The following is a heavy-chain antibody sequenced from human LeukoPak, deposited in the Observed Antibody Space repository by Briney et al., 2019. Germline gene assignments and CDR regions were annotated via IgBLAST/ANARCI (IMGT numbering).Heavy chain of an antibody. D-gene: IGHD1-26*01. J-gene: IGHJ4*01. Sequence: PGGSLRLSCAVSGFTFRDYHMSWIRQAPGKGLEWVSYISSSSSYTNYADSVKGRFTISRDNAKNSLYLQMNSLRAEDTAVYYCARDYSGSSAFDYWGHGTLVTVSS. CDR2: ISSSSSYT. CDR3: ARDYSGSSAFDY. CDR1: GFTFRDYH. V-gene: IGHV3-11*05.